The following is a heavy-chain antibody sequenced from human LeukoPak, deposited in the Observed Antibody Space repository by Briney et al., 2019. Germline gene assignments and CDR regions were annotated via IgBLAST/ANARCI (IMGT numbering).Heavy chain of an antibody. J-gene: IGHJ3*02. V-gene: IGHV3-21*01. CDR2: ITSSSSYM. CDR1: GFTFSAYS. D-gene: IGHD4-11*01. Sequence: GGSLRLSCAASGFTFSAYSMYWVRQAPGKGLEWVSSITSSSSYMYYADSVKGRFTISRDNAKNSLYLQMNSLRAEDTAVYYCARFETARTTNAFDIWGQGTMVTVSS. CDR3: ARFETARTTNAFDI.